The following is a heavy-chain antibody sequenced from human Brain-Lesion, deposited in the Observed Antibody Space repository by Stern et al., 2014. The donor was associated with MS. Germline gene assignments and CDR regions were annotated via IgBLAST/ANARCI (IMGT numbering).Heavy chain of an antibody. J-gene: IGHJ6*02. Sequence: QVQLQESGPGLVKPSQTLSLSCTVSGGSISSGGYYWSWIRQPARKGLEWIGRIFKSGSTSSHPPPKSRVTLTIDTPKNQFSLRLNSMTAADTAVYYCARGRVVPGFQYYATDVWGQGTTVIVSS. CDR2: IFKSGST. CDR1: GGSISSGGYY. V-gene: IGHV4-61*02. D-gene: IGHD2-2*01. CDR3: ARGRVVPGFQYYATDV.